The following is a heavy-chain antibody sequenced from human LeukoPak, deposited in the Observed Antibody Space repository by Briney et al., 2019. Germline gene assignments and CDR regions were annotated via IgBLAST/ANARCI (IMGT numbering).Heavy chain of an antibody. CDR3: ARDTGYYYDSSGPGAFDY. J-gene: IGHJ4*02. CDR1: GFTFDDYG. CDR2: INWNGGST. Sequence: GGPLRLSCAASGFTFDDYGMSWVRQAPGKGLEWVSGINWNGGSTGYADSVKGRFTISRDNAKNSLYLQMNSLRAGDTALYYCARDTGYYYDSSGPGAFDYWGQGTLVTVSS. V-gene: IGHV3-20*04. D-gene: IGHD3-22*01.